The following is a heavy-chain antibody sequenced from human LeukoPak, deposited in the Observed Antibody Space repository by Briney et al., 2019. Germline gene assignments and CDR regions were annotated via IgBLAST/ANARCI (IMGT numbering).Heavy chain of an antibody. J-gene: IGHJ4*02. CDR3: ARQGQWLTVXVDY. V-gene: IGHV4-59*08. CDR1: GGSISRNY. Sequence: SETLSLTCSVSGGSISRNYWSWIRQPPGKGLEWIGYIYYTGSTNYNPSLKSRVTISLDTSKNQFSLKLSSVTAADSAVYYCARQGQWLTVXVDYWGQGTLVTVSS. CDR2: IYYTGST. D-gene: IGHD6-19*01.